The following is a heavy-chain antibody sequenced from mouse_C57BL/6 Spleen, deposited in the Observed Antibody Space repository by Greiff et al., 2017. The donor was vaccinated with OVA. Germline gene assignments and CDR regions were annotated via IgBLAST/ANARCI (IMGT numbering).Heavy chain of an antibody. J-gene: IGHJ2*01. Sequence: VKLMESGAELARPGASVKMSCKASGYTFTSYTMHWVKQRPGQGLEWIGYINPSSGYTKYNQKFKDKATLTADKSSSTAYMQLSSLTSEDSAVYYCARDLYYYGSTNFDYWGQGTTLTVSS. CDR2: INPSSGYT. D-gene: IGHD1-1*01. CDR3: ARDLYYYGSTNFDY. CDR1: GYTFTSYT. V-gene: IGHV1-4*01.